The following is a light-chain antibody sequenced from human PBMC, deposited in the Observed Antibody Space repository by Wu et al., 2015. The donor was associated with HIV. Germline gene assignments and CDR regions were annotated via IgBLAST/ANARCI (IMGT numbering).Light chain of an antibody. CDR2: DAS. CDR1: QSVGAD. Sequence: EIVMTQSPVTLSVSPGETAALSCRANQSVGADLAWYQQKLGQAPRLLIYDASTRATDIPARFSGSGSGTEFTLTISSVQSEDFAIYYCQQYNNWPPLTFGGGTTVDI. CDR3: QQYNNWPPLT. V-gene: IGKV3-15*01. J-gene: IGKJ4*01.